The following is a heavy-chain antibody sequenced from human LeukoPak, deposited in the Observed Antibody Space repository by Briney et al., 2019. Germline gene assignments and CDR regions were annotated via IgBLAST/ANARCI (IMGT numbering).Heavy chain of an antibody. CDR2: ISASGGNT. D-gene: IGHD3-16*02. CDR1: GFTFTKFA. J-gene: IGHJ4*02. CDR3: ATGRLGELSFRRYFDY. V-gene: IGHV3-23*01. Sequence: GGSLRLSCAASGFTFTKFAMSWVRQAPGKGLEWVSAISASGGNTYYADSVKGHFTISRDNSNNTLCLQLNSLRAEDTAVYYCATGRLGELSFRRYFDYWGQGTLVTVSS.